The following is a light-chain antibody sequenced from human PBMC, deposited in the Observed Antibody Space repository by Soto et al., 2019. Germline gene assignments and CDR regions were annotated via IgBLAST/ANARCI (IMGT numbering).Light chain of an antibody. CDR2: AYS. CDR3: QSYDSSLSGFV. Sequence: QSVLTQPPSVSGAPGRRVTISCTGSSSNIGAGYDVHWYQHLPGTAPKLLIYAYSNRPSGVPDRFSGSKSGTSASLAITGLQAEDEADFYCQSYDSSLSGFVFGTGTKLTVL. V-gene: IGLV1-40*01. J-gene: IGLJ1*01. CDR1: SSNIGAGYD.